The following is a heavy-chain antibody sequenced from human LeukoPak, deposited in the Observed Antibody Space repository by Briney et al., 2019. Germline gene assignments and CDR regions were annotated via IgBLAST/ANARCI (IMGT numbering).Heavy chain of an antibody. CDR1: GGTFSSYA. D-gene: IGHD4-17*01. CDR3: AREGVSGMTTVTTFDY. J-gene: IGHJ4*02. V-gene: IGHV1-69*06. Sequence: GASVKVSCKAPGGTFSSYAISWVRQAPGQGLEWMGGIIPIFGTANYAQKFQGRVTITADKSTSTAYMELSSLRSEDTAVYYCAREGVSGMTTVTTFDYWGQGTLVTVSS. CDR2: IIPIFGTA.